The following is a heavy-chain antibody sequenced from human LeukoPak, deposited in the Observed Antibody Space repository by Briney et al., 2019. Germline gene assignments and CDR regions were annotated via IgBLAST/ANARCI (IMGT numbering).Heavy chain of an antibody. V-gene: IGHV3-21*01. CDR3: ARGGYGDLESVIR. CDR2: ISSSSSYI. J-gene: IGHJ3*01. Sequence: GGSLRLSCAASGFTFSSYSMNWVRQAPGKGLEWVSSISSSSSYIYYADSVKGRFTISRDNAKNTLYLQMNSLRAEDTAVYYCARGGYGDLESVIRWGQGTMVTVSS. D-gene: IGHD4-17*01. CDR1: GFTFSSYS.